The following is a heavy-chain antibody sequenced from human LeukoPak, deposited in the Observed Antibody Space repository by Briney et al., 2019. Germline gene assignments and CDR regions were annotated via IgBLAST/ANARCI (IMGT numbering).Heavy chain of an antibody. D-gene: IGHD3-22*01. CDR3: AKGDPLGGYVSAFDI. CDR2: ISYDGSNK. J-gene: IGHJ3*02. Sequence: PGGSLRLSCAASGFTFSSYGMHWVRQAPGKGLEWVAVISYDGSNKYYADSVKGRFTISRDNSKNTLYLQMNSLRAEDTAVYYCAKGDPLGGYVSAFDIWGQGTMVTVSS. V-gene: IGHV3-30*18. CDR1: GFTFSSYG.